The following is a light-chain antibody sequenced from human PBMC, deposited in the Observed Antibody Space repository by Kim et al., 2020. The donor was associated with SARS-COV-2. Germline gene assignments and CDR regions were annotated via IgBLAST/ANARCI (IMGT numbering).Light chain of an antibody. CDR1: STDVGSYNS. Sequence: GQSTPISCTGTSTDVGSYNSVSWYRQHPGKAPEILIYDVTHRPSGISDRFSGSKSGNTASLTISGLQAEDEADYYCSSYRSATSFVFGSGTKVTVL. CDR3: SSYRSATSFV. V-gene: IGLV2-14*03. CDR2: DVT. J-gene: IGLJ1*01.